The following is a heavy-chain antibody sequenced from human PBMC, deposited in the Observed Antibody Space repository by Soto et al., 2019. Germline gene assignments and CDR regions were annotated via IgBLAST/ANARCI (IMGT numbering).Heavy chain of an antibody. V-gene: IGHV2-5*02. CDR3: AHSGIMDYYDSSGYYAYYFDY. J-gene: IGHJ4*02. CDR2: IYWDDDK. Sequence: QITLKESGPTLVKPTQTLTLTCTFSGFSLSTSGVGVGWIRHPPGKALEWLALIYWDDDKRYSPSLKSRLTITKDTSKNQVVLTMTNMDPVDTATYYVAHSGIMDYYDSSGYYAYYFDYWCQGTLVTVSS. CDR1: GFSLSTSGVG. D-gene: IGHD3-22*01.